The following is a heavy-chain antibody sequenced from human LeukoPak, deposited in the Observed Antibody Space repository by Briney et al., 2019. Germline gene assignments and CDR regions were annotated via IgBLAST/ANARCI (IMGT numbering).Heavy chain of an antibody. V-gene: IGHV3-66*01. CDR3: AKASGSPYYFYN. CDR2: LYSSGST. J-gene: IGHJ4*01. CDR1: GFTISSNY. D-gene: IGHD3-10*01. Sequence: AGSLRLSCAASGFTISSNYMSWVRQAPGKGLEWVSVLYSSGSTYYDDSVKSRFTISRDNSKSPLYLQMNSLRADDTAVYYCAKASGSPYYFYNWG.